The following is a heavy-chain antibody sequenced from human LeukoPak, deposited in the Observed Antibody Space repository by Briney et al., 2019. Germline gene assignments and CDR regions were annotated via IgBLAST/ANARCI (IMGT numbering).Heavy chain of an antibody. D-gene: IGHD3-22*01. J-gene: IGHJ6*02. V-gene: IGHV1-46*01. Sequence: ASVKVSCKASGYTFTNYFMHWVRQAPGQGLEWMGVINPSGGGTTYAQRFQGRVTMTRDTSTSTVHMELSSLRSEDTAVYYCARDRYYDSSGYYNIVAGLGGMDVWGQGTTVTVSS. CDR1: GYTFTNYF. CDR2: INPSGGGT. CDR3: ARDRYYDSSGYYNIVAGLGGMDV.